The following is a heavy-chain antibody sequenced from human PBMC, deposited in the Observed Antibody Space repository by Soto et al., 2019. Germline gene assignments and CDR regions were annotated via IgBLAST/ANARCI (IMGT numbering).Heavy chain of an antibody. V-gene: IGHV1-18*01. CDR1: GYTFTSYD. CDR2: ISAYNGNT. Sequence: ASVKVSCKASGYTFTSYDISWVRQAPGQGLEWMGWISAYNGNTNYAQKLQGRVTMTTDTSTSTAYMELRSLRSDDTAVYYCARDSSIAARPSLHDYYYYGMDVWGQGTTVTVSS. D-gene: IGHD6-6*01. J-gene: IGHJ6*02. CDR3: ARDSSIAARPSLHDYYYYGMDV.